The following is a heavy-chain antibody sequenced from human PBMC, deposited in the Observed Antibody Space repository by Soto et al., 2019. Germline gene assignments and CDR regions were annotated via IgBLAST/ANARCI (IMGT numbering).Heavy chain of an antibody. CDR2: ISYDGSNK. J-gene: IGHJ6*02. CDR3: ARDRDELVGIFPYYYAMDV. V-gene: IGHV3-30*03. Sequence: GGSLRLSCAASGFTFSSYGMHWVRQAPGKGLEWVAVISYDGSNKYYADSVKGRFTISRDNAKNSLSLQMNSLRADDTAVYYCARDRDELVGIFPYYYAMDVWGQGTTVTVSS. CDR1: GFTFSSYG. D-gene: IGHD2-21*01.